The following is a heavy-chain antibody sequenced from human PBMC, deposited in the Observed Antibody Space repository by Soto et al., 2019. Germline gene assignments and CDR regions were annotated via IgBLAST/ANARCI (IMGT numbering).Heavy chain of an antibody. CDR1: GFTFSSYA. CDR3: AKDFDSSGYLSPSFDY. V-gene: IGHV3-23*01. J-gene: IGHJ4*02. Sequence: PGGSLRLSCAASGFTFSSYAMSWVRQAPGKGLEWVSAISGSGGSTYYADSVKGRFTISRDNSKNTLYLQMNSLRAEDTAVYYCAKDFDSSGYLSPSFDYWGQGXLVTVYS. CDR2: ISGSGGST. D-gene: IGHD3-22*01.